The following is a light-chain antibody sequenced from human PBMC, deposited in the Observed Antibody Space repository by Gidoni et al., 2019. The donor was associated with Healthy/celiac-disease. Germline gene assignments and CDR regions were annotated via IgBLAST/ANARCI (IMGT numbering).Light chain of an antibody. Sequence: DIVMTQSPASLALSLGERATINCKSSQSVLYSSNNKNYLAWYQQKPGQPPKLLIYWASTRESGVPDRFSGSGSGTDFTLTISSLQAEDVAVYYCQQYYSTLSLTFGGGTKVEIK. J-gene: IGKJ4*01. CDR3: QQYYSTLSLT. CDR2: WAS. CDR1: QSVLYSSNNKNY. V-gene: IGKV4-1*01.